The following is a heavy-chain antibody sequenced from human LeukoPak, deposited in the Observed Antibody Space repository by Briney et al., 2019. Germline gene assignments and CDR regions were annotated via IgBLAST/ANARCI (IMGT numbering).Heavy chain of an antibody. V-gene: IGHV3-7*03. Sequence: PGGSLRLSCAASGFTFSSYWMSWVRQAPGKGLEWVANIKQDGSEKYYVDSVKGRFTISRDNSKNSLYLQMNSLRTEDTALYYCAKDIMGISIAAAGQFDYWGQGNLVTVSS. D-gene: IGHD6-13*01. CDR2: IKQDGSEK. CDR3: AKDIMGISIAAAGQFDY. J-gene: IGHJ4*02. CDR1: GFTFSSYW.